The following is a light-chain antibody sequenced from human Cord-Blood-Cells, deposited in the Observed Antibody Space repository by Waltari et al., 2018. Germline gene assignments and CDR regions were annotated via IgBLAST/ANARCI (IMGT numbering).Light chain of an antibody. CDR2: GKN. J-gene: IGLJ2*01. V-gene: IGLV3-19*01. CDR3: NSRDSSGNHHVV. CDR1: SLRSYY. Sequence: SSELTQDPAVSVALGQTVRITCQGDSLRSYYASWYQQKPGKAPVLVIYGKNNRTSGIPDRFSGSSSGNTASLTITGAQAEDEADYYCNSRDSSGNHHVVFGGGTKLTVL.